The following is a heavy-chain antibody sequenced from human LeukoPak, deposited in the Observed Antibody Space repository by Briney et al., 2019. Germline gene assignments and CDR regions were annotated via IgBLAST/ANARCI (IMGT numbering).Heavy chain of an antibody. CDR3: ARARSLIPDY. V-gene: IGHV4-59*01. CDR2: IYYSGST. D-gene: IGHD2-2*02. Sequence: PSETLSLTCTVSGGSISSYYWSWIRQPPGKGLEWIGYIYYSGSTNYNPSLKGRVTISVDTSKNQFSLKLSSVAAADTAVYYCARARSLIPDYWGQGTLVTVSS. J-gene: IGHJ4*02. CDR1: GGSISSYY.